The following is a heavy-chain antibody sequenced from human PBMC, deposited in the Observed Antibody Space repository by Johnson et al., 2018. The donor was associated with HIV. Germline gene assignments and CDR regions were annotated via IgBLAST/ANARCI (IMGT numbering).Heavy chain of an antibody. D-gene: IGHD3-10*01. V-gene: IGHV3-20*04. CDR3: TTRRSGESSGSYSLLFAFDL. Sequence: EVQLVESGGGLVQPGGSLRLSCAASGFTFDDYGMSWVRQAPGKGLEWVSGINWNGGSTGYADSVKGRFTISRDNAKNSLYLQMNSLKTEDTAVYYCTTRRSGESSGSYSLLFAFDLWGQGTMVTVSS. CDR2: INWNGGST. CDR1: GFTFDDYG. J-gene: IGHJ3*01.